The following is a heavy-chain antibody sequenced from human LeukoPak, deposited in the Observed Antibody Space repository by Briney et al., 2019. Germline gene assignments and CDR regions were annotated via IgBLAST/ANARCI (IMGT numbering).Heavy chain of an antibody. CDR3: ARAGYQLLYHFDY. Sequence: SETLSLTCAVYGGSFSGYYWSWIRQPPGKGLEWSGEINHSGSTNNNPSLKSRVTISVDTSKNQFSLKLSSVTAADTAVYYCARAGYQLLYHFDYWGQGTLVTVS. J-gene: IGHJ4*02. CDR2: INHSGST. CDR1: GGSFSGYY. V-gene: IGHV4-34*01. D-gene: IGHD2-2*02.